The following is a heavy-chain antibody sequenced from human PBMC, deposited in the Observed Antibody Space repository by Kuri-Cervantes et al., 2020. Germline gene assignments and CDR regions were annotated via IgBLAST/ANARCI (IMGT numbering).Heavy chain of an antibody. Sequence: ETLSLTCAASGFTFSSYAMSWVRQAPGKGLEWVSAISGSGGSTYYADSVKGRFTISRDNSKNTLYLQMNSLRAEDTAVYYCAKDEGTVTTFDYWGQGTLVTVSS. CDR1: GFTFSSYA. V-gene: IGHV3-23*01. CDR2: ISGSGGST. D-gene: IGHD1-1*01. CDR3: AKDEGTVTTFDY. J-gene: IGHJ4*02.